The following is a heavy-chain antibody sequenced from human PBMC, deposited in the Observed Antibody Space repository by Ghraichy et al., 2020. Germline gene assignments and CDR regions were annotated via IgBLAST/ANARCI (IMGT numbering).Heavy chain of an antibody. V-gene: IGHV1-2*02. D-gene: IGHD3-22*01. Sequence: ASVKVSCKASGYTFTGYYMHWVRQAPGQGLEWMGWINPNSGGTNYAQKFQGRVTMTRDTSISTAYMELSRLRSDDTAVYYCARDRYYYDSSGYYYYYYGMDVWGQGTTVTVSS. CDR1: GYTFTGYY. J-gene: IGHJ6*02. CDR3: ARDRYYYDSSGYYYYYYGMDV. CDR2: INPNSGGT.